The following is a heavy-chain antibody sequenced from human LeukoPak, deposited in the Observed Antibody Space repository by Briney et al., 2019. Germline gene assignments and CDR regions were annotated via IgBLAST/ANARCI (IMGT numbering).Heavy chain of an antibody. CDR3: AREGGSRVVIYFDY. CDR2: ISGSGGST. CDR1: GFTFSSYG. V-gene: IGHV3-23*01. D-gene: IGHD1-26*01. J-gene: IGHJ4*02. Sequence: GGSLRLSCAASGFTFSSYGMSWVSQAPGKGLEWVSAISGSGGSTYYADSVKGRFTISRDNSKNTLYLLMNSLRAEDTAVYYCAREGGSRVVIYFDYWGQGTLVTVSS.